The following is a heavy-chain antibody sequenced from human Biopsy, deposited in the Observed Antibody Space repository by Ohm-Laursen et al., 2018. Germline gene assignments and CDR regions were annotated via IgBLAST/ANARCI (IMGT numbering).Heavy chain of an antibody. D-gene: IGHD4-23*01. CDR3: ARDTRWSPYSMDV. V-gene: IGHV3-11*01. CDR2: ISGGGTI. Sequence: SLRLSCAASGFSFSDYHMRWIRRAPGRGLEWVSYISGGGTIYYGDSMKGRVTISRDNAKNSLYLQMHSLRAEDTAVYYCARDTRWSPYSMDVWGQGTTVTVSS. CDR1: GFSFSDYH. J-gene: IGHJ6*02.